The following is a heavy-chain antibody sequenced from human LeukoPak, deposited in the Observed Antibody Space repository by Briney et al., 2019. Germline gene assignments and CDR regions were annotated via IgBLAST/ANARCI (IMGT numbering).Heavy chain of an antibody. CDR2: IIPIFGTA. CDR1: GGTFSSYA. D-gene: IGHD6-13*01. Sequence: SVNVSCKASGGTFSSYAISWVRQAPGQGLERMGGIIPIFGTANYAQKFQGRVTITADESTSTAYMEQSSLRSEDTAVYYCARVGIAAAGTFWFDPWGQGTLVTVSS. V-gene: IGHV1-69*13. CDR3: ARVGIAAAGTFWFDP. J-gene: IGHJ5*02.